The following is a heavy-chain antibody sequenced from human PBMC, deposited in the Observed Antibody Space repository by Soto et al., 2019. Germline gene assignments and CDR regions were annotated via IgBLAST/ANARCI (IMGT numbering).Heavy chain of an antibody. CDR1: GYTVTSYG. Sequence: XSVKVSFKASGYTVTSYGISLVRHSPGQGLEWMGWISAYNGNTNCAQKLQGRVTMTTDTSTSTAYMELRSLRSDDTAVYYCARGKFDWLFYYFDYWGQGTLVTVS. J-gene: IGHJ4*02. CDR2: ISAYNGNT. CDR3: ARGKFDWLFYYFDY. D-gene: IGHD3-9*01. V-gene: IGHV1-18*01.